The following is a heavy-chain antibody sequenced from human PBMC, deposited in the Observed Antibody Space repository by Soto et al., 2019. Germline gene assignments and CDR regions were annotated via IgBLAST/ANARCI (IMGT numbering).Heavy chain of an antibody. D-gene: IGHD2-8*01. CDR2: ISYDGSNK. CDR1: GFTFSSYG. J-gene: IGHJ3*02. V-gene: IGHV3-30*18. Sequence: GGSLRLSCAASGFTFSSYGMHWVRQAPGKGLEWVAVISYDGSNKYYADSVKGRFTISRDNSKNTLYLQMNSLRAEDTAVYYCANTKGAVFDIWGQGTMVTVSS. CDR3: ANTKGAVFDI.